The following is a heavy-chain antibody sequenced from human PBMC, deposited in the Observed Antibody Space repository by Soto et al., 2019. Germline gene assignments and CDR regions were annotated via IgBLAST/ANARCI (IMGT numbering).Heavy chain of an antibody. J-gene: IGHJ4*02. Sequence: PGGSLRLSCAASGFTFSNYAMNWVRQAPGKGLEWVSIISGSGGSIYYADSVKGRFTISRDHSKNTLYLQMNSLRAEDTAVYYGAKLIELRSFDWMDYWGQGTLVTVSS. CDR2: ISGSGGSI. CDR3: AKLIELRSFDWMDY. V-gene: IGHV3-23*01. CDR1: GFTFSNYA. D-gene: IGHD3-9*01.